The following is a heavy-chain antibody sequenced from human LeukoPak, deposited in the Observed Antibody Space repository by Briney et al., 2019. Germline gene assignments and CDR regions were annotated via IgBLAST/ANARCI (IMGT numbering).Heavy chain of an antibody. CDR3: ARVPFGERLPTYLDWYFDL. CDR2: IYYSGST. CDR1: GGSISSYY. Sequence: PSETLSLTCTVSGGSISSYYWSWIRQPPGKGLEWIGYIYYSGSTNYNPSLKSRVTISVDTSKNQFSLKLSSVTAADTAVYYCARVPFGERLPTYLDWYFDLWGRGTLVTVSS. J-gene: IGHJ2*01. V-gene: IGHV4-59*01. D-gene: IGHD3-3*01.